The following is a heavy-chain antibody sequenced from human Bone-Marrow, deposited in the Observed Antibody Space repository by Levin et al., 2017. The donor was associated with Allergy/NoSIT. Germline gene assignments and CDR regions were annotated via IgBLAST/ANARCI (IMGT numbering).Heavy chain of an antibody. CDR3: ARDHPTAMDY. J-gene: IGHJ4*02. Sequence: GGSLRLSCAASGFTFSSYPMHWVRQAPGKGLDWVAVIWYDGSNRHYADSVKGRFTISRDNSKNTLYLQMNSLRAEDTAVYYCARDHPTAMDYWGQGTLVTVSS. V-gene: IGHV3-33*01. CDR1: GFTFSSYP. CDR2: IWYDGSNR.